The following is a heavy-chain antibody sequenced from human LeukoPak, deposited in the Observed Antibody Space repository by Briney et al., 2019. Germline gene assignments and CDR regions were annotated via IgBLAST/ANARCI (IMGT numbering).Heavy chain of an antibody. V-gene: IGHV3-23*01. CDR1: GFTFSSNA. J-gene: IGHJ4*02. CDR2: ISGSGGIT. Sequence: GGSLRLSCAASGFTFSSNAMSWVRQAPGKGLEWVSVISGSGGITYYADSVKGRFTISRDNSKNTLYLQMNSLRAEDTAVYYCAKDIGLYYYDTWGQGTLVTVSS. D-gene: IGHD3-22*01. CDR3: AKDIGLYYYDT.